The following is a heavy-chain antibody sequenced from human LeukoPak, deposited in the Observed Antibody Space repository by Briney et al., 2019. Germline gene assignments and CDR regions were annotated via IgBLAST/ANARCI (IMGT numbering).Heavy chain of an antibody. CDR2: KNGGSTV. D-gene: IGHD2-21*02. Sequence: GGSLRLSCAASGFTFNDYYMIGLRQAPGKGREWISYKNGGSTVSFADSVKGRFTISRDNAKNSLFLQMDSLRVEDTAVYYCAREGVATATGMARVYGYWGQGTLVTVSS. J-gene: IGHJ4*02. CDR3: AREGVATATGMARVYGY. V-gene: IGHV3-69-1*01. CDR1: GFTFNDYY.